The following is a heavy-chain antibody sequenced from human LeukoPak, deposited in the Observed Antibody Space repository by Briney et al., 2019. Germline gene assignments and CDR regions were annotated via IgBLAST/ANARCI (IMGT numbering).Heavy chain of an antibody. CDR1: GGTFSSYA. Sequence: ASVKVSCKASGGTFSSYAISWVRQAPGQGLEWMGRIIPILGIANYAQKFQGRVTITADKSTSTAYMELSSLRSEDTAVYYCARDQVARYDSSGCSYHTLWGQGTMVTVSS. J-gene: IGHJ3*01. D-gene: IGHD3-22*01. V-gene: IGHV1-69*04. CDR3: ARDQVARYDSSGCSYHTL. CDR2: IIPILGIA.